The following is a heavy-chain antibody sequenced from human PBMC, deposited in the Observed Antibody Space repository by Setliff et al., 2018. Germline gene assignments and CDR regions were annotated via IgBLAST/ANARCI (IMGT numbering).Heavy chain of an antibody. CDR3: ARETTMTYYFYYMDV. D-gene: IGHD4-17*01. J-gene: IGHJ6*03. V-gene: IGHV4-34*01. CDR1: GGSLSDYY. Sequence: KASETLSLTCAVYGGSLSDYYWSWIRQPPGKGLEWIGEINHSGITNYNPSLKTRVTISVDTSKNQFSLTLSSVTAADTAVYYCARETTMTYYFYYMDVWGKGTTVTVSS. CDR2: INHSGIT.